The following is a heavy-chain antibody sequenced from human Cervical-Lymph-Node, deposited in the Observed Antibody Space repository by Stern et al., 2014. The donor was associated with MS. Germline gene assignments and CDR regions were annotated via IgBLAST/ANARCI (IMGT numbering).Heavy chain of an antibody. V-gene: IGHV4-59*01. J-gene: IGHJ4*02. CDR2: IYSNGNS. D-gene: IGHD6-13*01. Sequence: QLQLQESDPGLVKPSQTLSLTCTVSGGSISSFYWSWIRQPPGKGLEWIGYIYSNGNSNYNPSLKSRVTISKDTSNIQFSLKLSSVTAADTAVYYCARGFSSSWYRAPYFDYWGQGSLVTVSS. CDR3: ARGFSSSWYRAPYFDY. CDR1: GGSISSFY.